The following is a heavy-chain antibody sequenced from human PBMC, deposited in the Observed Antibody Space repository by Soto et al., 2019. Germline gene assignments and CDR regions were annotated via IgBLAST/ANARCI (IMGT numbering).Heavy chain of an antibody. CDR1: GYTFTSYG. D-gene: IGHD6-13*01. CDR2: ISAYNGNT. J-gene: IGHJ4*02. CDR3: ARIPRTGYSSSRSHLHFDY. Sequence: QVQLVQSGAEVKKPGASVKVSCKASGYTFTSYGISGVRQAPGQGLEWMGWISAYNGNTNYAQKLQGRVTMTTDTSTSTAYMELRSLRSADTAVYYCARIPRTGYSSSRSHLHFDYWGQGTLVTVSS. V-gene: IGHV1-18*04.